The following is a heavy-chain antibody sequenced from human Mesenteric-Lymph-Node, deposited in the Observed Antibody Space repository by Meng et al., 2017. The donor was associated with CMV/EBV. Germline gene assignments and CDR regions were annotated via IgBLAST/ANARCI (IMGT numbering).Heavy chain of an antibody. CDR2: FNPNSGGT. Sequence: TFTGYYMHWVLQEPGQGLEWVGGFNPNSGGTNYAQKFQGWVTMTRDMSRNTAYMERSRLRTDDTAVYYGARSNRSTRFAGRDWYFELWGRGTLVTVSS. V-gene: IGHV1-2*04. J-gene: IGHJ2*01. CDR3: ARSNRSTRFAGRDWYFEL. CDR1: TFTGYY. D-gene: IGHD3-9*01.